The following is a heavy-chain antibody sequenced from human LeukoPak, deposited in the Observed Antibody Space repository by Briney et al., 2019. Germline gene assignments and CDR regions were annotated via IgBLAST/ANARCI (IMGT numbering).Heavy chain of an antibody. CDR1: GYTFTGYY. CDR2: INPNSGGT. J-gene: IGHJ4*02. D-gene: IGHD3-16*02. CDR3: ARDRDTFGGVIVTYYFDY. V-gene: IGHV1-2*02. Sequence: ASVKVSCKASGYTFTGYYMYWVRQAPGQGLEWMGWINPNSGGTNYAQKFQGRVTMTRDTSISTAYMELSRLRSDDTAVYYCARDRDTFGGVIVTYYFDYWGQGTLVTVSS.